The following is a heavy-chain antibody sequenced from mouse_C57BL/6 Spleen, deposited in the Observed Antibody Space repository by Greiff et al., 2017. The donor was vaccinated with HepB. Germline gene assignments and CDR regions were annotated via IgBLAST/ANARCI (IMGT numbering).Heavy chain of an antibody. D-gene: IGHD3-1*01. CDR3: TRRGYLHYFDY. CDR2: IDPETGGT. Sequence: VKLQESGAELVRPGASVTLSCKASGYTFTDYEMHWVKQTPVHGLEWIGAIDPETGGTAYNQKFKGKAILTADKSSSTAYMELRSLTSEDSAVYYCTRRGYLHYFDYWGQGTTLTVSS. CDR1: GYTFTDYE. J-gene: IGHJ2*01. V-gene: IGHV1-15*01.